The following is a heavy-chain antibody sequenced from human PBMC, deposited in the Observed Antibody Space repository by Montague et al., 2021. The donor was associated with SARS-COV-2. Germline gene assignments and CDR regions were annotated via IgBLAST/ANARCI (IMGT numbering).Heavy chain of an antibody. CDR3: ARGVVGAPPAVDY. CDR1: GDSITSFY. CDR2: ISPGGGA. V-gene: IGHV4-4*07. J-gene: IGHJ4*02. Sequence: SETLSLTCTVSGDSITSFYWNWIRQPAGSGLEWIGRISPGGGANYNPSLQSRVTMSMDTSKRQLSLKLNSVTAEDTAVYYCARGVVGAPPAVDYWGRGTLVTVSS. D-gene: IGHD2-15*01.